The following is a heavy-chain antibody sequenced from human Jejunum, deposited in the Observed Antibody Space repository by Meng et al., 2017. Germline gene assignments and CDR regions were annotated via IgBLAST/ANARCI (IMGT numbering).Heavy chain of an antibody. CDR2: IHSDGIRT. V-gene: IGHV3-74*01. D-gene: IGHD1-26*01. J-gene: IGHJ4*02. CDR3: VRDRPGGTAGAADY. CDR1: GFSFSSYW. Sequence: GQRVESGGGWFRPGGSLHLPCAASGFSFSSYWMHWVRQASGKGLVWVSRIHSDGIRTNYADSVKGRFTISRDNGKNTLYLQMNSLRAEDTAVYYCVRDRPGGTAGAADYWGPGNLVTVSS.